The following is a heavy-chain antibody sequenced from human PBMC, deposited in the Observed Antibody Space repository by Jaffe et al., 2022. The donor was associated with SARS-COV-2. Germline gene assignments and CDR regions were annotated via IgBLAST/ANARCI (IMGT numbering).Heavy chain of an antibody. CDR3: AKDKLVRLGGREPTTSKNWFDP. D-gene: IGHD3-16*01. V-gene: IGHV3-30*18. J-gene: IGHJ5*02. CDR1: GFTFSSYG. CDR2: ISYDGSNK. Sequence: QVQLVESGGGVVQPGRSLRLSCAASGFTFSSYGMHWVRQAPGKGLEWVAVISYDGSNKYYADSVKGRFTISRDNSKNTLYLQMNSLRAEDTAVYYCAKDKLVRLGGREPTTSKNWFDPWGQGTLVTVSS.